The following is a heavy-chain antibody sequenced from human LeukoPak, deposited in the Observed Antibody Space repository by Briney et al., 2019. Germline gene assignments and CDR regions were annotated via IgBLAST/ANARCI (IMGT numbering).Heavy chain of an antibody. CDR1: GFTFDDYA. D-gene: IGHD4-17*01. CDR2: ISWNSGSI. CDR3: AKVSTVTTWGGFDY. V-gene: IGHV3-9*01. J-gene: IGHJ4*02. Sequence: PGGSLRLSCAASGFTFDDYAMHWVRQAPGKGLEWVSGISWNSGSIGYADSVKGRFTISRDNAKNSLYLQMNSLRAEDTALYYCAKVSTVTTWGGFDYWGQGTLVTVSS.